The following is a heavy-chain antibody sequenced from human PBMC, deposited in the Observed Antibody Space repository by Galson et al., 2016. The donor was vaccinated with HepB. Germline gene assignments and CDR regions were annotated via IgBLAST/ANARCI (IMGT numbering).Heavy chain of an antibody. V-gene: IGHV3-30*18. Sequence: SLRLSCAASGFTFSTFGMHWVRQAPGKGLEWVAVISYDGNNKHYADSVKGRFTISRDNPKSTLFLLMNSLRPEDTAVYYCAKDLQVPAAIEGMDVWGQGTTVTVSS. D-gene: IGHD2-2*02. J-gene: IGHJ6*02. CDR1: GFTFSTFG. CDR3: AKDLQVPAAIEGMDV. CDR2: ISYDGNNK.